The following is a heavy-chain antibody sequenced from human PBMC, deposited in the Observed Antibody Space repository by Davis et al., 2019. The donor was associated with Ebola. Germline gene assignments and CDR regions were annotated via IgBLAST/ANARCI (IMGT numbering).Heavy chain of an antibody. J-gene: IGHJ3*02. CDR2: IYSGGST. D-gene: IGHD2-15*01. CDR3: ARGYCSGGSCYYLDAFDI. CDR1: GFTFSSYA. V-gene: IGHV3-53*01. Sequence: PGGSLRLSCAASGFTFSSYAMSWVRQAPGKGLEWVSVIYSGGSTYYADSVKGRFTMSRDNSRSTLYLQMNSLRAEETAVYYCARGYCSGGSCYYLDAFDIWGQGTMVTVSS.